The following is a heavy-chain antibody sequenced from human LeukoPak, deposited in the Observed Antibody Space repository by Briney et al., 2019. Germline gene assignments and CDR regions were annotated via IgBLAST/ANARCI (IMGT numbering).Heavy chain of an antibody. CDR1: GFTFSGYW. CDR2: INQDGGEG. Sequence: SGGSLRLSCAASGFTFSGYWMTWLRQAPGKGLEWVANINQDGGEGYYVDSVRGRFTISRDNAKNSLSLQMNSLRAEDTAVYYCARDRGFGQADVWGKGTTVTVSS. J-gene: IGHJ6*04. D-gene: IGHD3-10*01. V-gene: IGHV3-7*01. CDR3: ARDRGFGQADV.